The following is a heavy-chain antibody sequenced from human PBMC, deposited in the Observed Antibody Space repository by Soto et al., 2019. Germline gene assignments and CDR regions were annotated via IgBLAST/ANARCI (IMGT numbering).Heavy chain of an antibody. CDR3: ARDRTSLGYCSSTSCYAGGWFDP. J-gene: IGHJ5*02. V-gene: IGHV1-46*01. Sequence: ASVKVSCKASGYTFTSYYMHWVRQAPGQGLEWMGIINPSGGSTSYAQKFQGRVTMTRATSTSTVYMELSSLRSEDTAVYYCARDRTSLGYCSSTSCYAGGWFDPWGQGTLVTVSS. CDR2: INPSGGST. D-gene: IGHD2-2*03. CDR1: GYTFTSYY.